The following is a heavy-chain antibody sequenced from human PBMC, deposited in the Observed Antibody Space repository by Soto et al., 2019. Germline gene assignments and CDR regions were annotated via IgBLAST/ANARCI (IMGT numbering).Heavy chain of an antibody. CDR2: IYYSGST. CDR1: GGSISSGGYY. V-gene: IGHV4-31*03. Sequence: QVQLQESGPGLVKPSQTLSLTCTVSGGSISSGGYYWSWIRQHPGKGLEWIGYIYYSGSTYYNPSLNRRVTISVDPSKTQFSLKLSSVTAAATAVYYCARDAAGILNWFDPWGQGTLVTVSS. D-gene: IGHD6-25*01. J-gene: IGHJ5*02. CDR3: ARDAAGILNWFDP.